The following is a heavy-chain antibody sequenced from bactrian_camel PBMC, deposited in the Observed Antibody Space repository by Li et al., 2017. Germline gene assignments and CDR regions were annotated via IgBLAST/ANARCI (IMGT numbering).Heavy chain of an antibody. D-gene: IGHD6*01. CDR1: GFTFSNYY. CDR2: INTGGDTT. CDR3: VRVDTWDFGY. V-gene: IGHV3S28*01. J-gene: IGHJ6*01. Sequence: QLVESGGGLVQPGGSLRVSCAASGFTFSNYYMSWVRQAPGKGLEWVSTINTGGDTTYYADSVKGRFTISRDDAKNTVYLQMNTLKAEDTAVYYCVRVDTWDFGYWGQGTQVTVS.